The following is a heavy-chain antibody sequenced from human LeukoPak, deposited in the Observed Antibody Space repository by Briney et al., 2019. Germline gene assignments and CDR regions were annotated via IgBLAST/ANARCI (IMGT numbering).Heavy chain of an antibody. CDR1: GGTFSSYA. CDR3: ARDYCSSTSCLFDY. J-gene: IGHJ4*02. V-gene: IGHV1-69*13. D-gene: IGHD2-2*01. CDR2: IIPIFGIA. Sequence: ASVTVSCKASGGTFSSYAISWVRQAPGQGLEWMGGIIPIFGIANYAQKFQGRVTITADESTGTAYMELSSLRSEDTAVYYCARDYCSSTSCLFDYWGQGTLVTVSS.